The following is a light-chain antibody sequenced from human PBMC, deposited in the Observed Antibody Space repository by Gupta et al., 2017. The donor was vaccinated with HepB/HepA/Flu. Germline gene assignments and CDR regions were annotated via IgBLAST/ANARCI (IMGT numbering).Light chain of an antibody. CDR2: WAS. CDR3: QQYYSNPLT. V-gene: IGKV4-1*01. CDR1: QSVLYSSNNKNY. J-gene: IGKJ4*01. Sequence: DLVMTQSPDSLAVSLGERATINCKSSQSVLYSSNNKNYLAWYQQKPGQPPKLLIYWASTRESGVPARFSGSGSGTDFTLTISSLQAEDVAVYYCQQYYSNPLTFGGGTRVEIK.